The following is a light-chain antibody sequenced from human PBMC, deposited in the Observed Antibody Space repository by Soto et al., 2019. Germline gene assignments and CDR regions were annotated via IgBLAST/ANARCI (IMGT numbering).Light chain of an antibody. V-gene: IGKV3-20*01. CDR2: GAS. Sequence: EIVLTQSPGTLSLSPGERATLSCRASQSVSSSYLAWYQQKPGQAPRLLIYGASSRATGIPDRFSGGGSGTDFTLTISRLEPEDFALYYCQQSLAFGQGTKVEIK. J-gene: IGKJ1*01. CDR1: QSVSSSY. CDR3: QQSLA.